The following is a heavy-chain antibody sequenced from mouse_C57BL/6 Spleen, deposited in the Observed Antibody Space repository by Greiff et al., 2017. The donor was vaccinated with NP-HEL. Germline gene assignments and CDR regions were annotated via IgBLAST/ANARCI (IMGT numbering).Heavy chain of an antibody. CDR1: GFTFSSYG. V-gene: IGHV5-6*01. J-gene: IGHJ3*01. CDR3: ARTDYYGSSSFAY. D-gene: IGHD1-1*01. Sequence: EVQGVESGGDLVKPGGSLKLSCAASGFTFSSYGMSWVRQTPDKRLEWVATISSGGSYTYYPDSVKGRFTISRDNAKNTLYLQMSSLKSEDTAMYYCARTDYYGSSSFAYWGQGTLVTVSA. CDR2: ISSGGSYT.